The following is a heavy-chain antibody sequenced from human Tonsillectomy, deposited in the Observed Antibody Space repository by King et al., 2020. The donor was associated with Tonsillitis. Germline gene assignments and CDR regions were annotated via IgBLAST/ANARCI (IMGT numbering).Heavy chain of an antibody. CDR2: IYYSGST. V-gene: IGHV4-59*01. J-gene: IGHJ4*02. CDR1: GGSISSYY. CDR3: ARVSGSFGE. Sequence: VQLQESGPELVKPSETLSLTCTVSGGSISSYYWSWIRQPPGKGLEWIGYIYYSGSTNYNPSLKSRVTISVDTSKNQFSLKLSSVTAADTAVYYCARVSGSFGEWGQGTLVTVSS. D-gene: IGHD1-26*01.